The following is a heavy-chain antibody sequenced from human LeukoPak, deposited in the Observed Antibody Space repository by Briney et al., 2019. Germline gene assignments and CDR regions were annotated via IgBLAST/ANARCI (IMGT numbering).Heavy chain of an antibody. CDR2: TYYRSRWYN. Sequence: SQTLSLTCAISGDSVSSNSAAWNWIRQSPSRGLEWLGRTYYRSRWYNDYAVSVKSRITINPDTSKNQFSLQLNSVTPEDTAVYYCAAGDYGDYVGAFDIWGQGTMVTVSS. CDR3: AAGDYGDYVGAFDI. CDR1: GDSVSSNSAA. J-gene: IGHJ3*02. V-gene: IGHV6-1*01. D-gene: IGHD4-17*01.